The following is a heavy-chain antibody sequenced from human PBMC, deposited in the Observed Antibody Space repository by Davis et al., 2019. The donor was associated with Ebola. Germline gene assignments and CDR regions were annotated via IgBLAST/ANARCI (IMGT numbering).Heavy chain of an antibody. CDR1: GGSFSGYY. D-gene: IGHD3-10*01. V-gene: IGHV4-34*01. J-gene: IGHJ4*02. Sequence: SETLSLTCAVYGGSFSGYYWSWIRQPPGKGLEWIGEINHSGSTNYNPSLKSRVTISVDTSKNQFSLKLSPVTAADTAVYYCARDRSVYYYGSGSYYGLRYWGQGTLVTVSS. CDR2: INHSGST. CDR3: ARDRSVYYYGSGSYYGLRY.